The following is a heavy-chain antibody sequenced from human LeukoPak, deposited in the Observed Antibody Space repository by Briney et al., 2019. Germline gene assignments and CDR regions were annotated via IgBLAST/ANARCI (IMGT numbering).Heavy chain of an antibody. CDR3: ASWVGRDY. Sequence: GGSLRLSCAASGFSISTYWMTWVRQAPGKGLEWVANIKQDGSEEYYVDSVKRRFTVSRDNAKNSLYLQMNSLRAEDTAVYYCASWVGRDYWGQGTLVTVSS. CDR1: GFSISTYW. CDR2: IKQDGSEE. D-gene: IGHD2-15*01. J-gene: IGHJ4*02. V-gene: IGHV3-7*01.